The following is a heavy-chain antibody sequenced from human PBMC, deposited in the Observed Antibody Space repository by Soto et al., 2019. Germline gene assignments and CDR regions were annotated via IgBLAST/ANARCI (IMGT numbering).Heavy chain of an antibody. Sequence: QITLKESGPTLVKPTHTLTLTCTFSGFSLTTDRVGVGWIRQPPGEALEWLEVIYWDDSKTYRPSLESRLTITKDTSKNQVALTMTNMDSLDTATYYCEHAYGGRSLYWGQGTLVTVSS. CDR2: IYWDDSK. CDR1: GFSLTTDRVG. CDR3: EHAYGGRSLY. D-gene: IGHD1-26*01. V-gene: IGHV2-5*02. J-gene: IGHJ4*02.